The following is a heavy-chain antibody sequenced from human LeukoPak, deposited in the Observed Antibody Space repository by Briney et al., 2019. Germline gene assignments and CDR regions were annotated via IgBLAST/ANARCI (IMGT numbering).Heavy chain of an antibody. CDR2: ISYDGSNK. D-gene: IGHD2-2*01. J-gene: IGHJ6*02. CDR3: AKDCSSGVPIEYYYYGMDV. Sequence: GGSLRLSCAASGFTFSSYGMHWVRQAPGKGLEWVAVISYDGSNKYYADSVKGRFTISRDNSKNTLYLQMNSLRAEDTAVYYCAKDCSSGVPIEYYYYGMDVWGQGTTVTVSS. CDR1: GFTFSSYG. V-gene: IGHV3-30*18.